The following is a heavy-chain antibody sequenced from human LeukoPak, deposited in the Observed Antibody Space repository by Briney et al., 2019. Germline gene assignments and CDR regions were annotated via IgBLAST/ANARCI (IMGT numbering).Heavy chain of an antibody. CDR2: SRNEGHSYST. CDR3: VALLRGIGY. J-gene: IGHJ4*02. D-gene: IGHD3-10*01. V-gene: IGHV3-72*01. CDR1: GFTFSDQY. Sequence: PGGSLCLSCAVSGFTFSDQYMDWVRQAPGKGLEWIGRSRNEGHSYSTDFAASVRGRASLSRDHSRNSLYLQINSLRTDDTAVYYCVALLRGIGYWGQGTLVTVSS.